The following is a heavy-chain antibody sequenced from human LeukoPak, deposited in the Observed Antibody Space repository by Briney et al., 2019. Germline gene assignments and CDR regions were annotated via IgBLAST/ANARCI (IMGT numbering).Heavy chain of an antibody. Sequence: SETLSLTCTVSGGSLRTYYWSWIRQPPGKGLEWIGYIYYSGSTNYNPSLKSRVTISVDTSNNQFSLKLSSVTAADTAVYYCARHPSAVAGKTFDCWGQGTLVTVSS. J-gene: IGHJ4*02. CDR1: GGSLRTYY. D-gene: IGHD6-19*01. V-gene: IGHV4-59*08. CDR3: ARHPSAVAGKTFDC. CDR2: IYYSGST.